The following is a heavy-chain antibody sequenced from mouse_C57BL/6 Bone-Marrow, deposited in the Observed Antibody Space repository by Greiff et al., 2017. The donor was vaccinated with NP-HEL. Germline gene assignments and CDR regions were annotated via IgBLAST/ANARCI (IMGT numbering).Heavy chain of an antibody. Sequence: VQLQQSGAELVKPGASVKLSCKASGYTFTSYWMHWVKQRPGLGLEWIGMIHPNSGSTNYNEKFKSKATLTVDKSSSTAYMQLSSLTSEDSAVYYGARGGNSGKDYFDYWGQGTTLTVSS. D-gene: IGHD4-1*01. V-gene: IGHV1-64*01. CDR2: IHPNSGST. CDR1: GYTFTSYW. J-gene: IGHJ2*01. CDR3: ARGGNSGKDYFDY.